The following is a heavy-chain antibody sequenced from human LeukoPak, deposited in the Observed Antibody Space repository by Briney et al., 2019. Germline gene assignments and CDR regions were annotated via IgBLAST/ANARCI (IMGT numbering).Heavy chain of an antibody. D-gene: IGHD6-13*01. CDR1: GFTFSSYA. CDR3: ARNRLYSSSWTGFDP. J-gene: IGHJ5*02. V-gene: IGHV3-30-3*01. CDR2: ISYDGSNK. Sequence: PGGSLRLSCAASGFTFSSYAMHWVRQAPGKGLEWAAVISYDGSNKYYADSVKGRFTISRDNSKNTLYLQMNSLRAEDTAVYYCARNRLYSSSWTGFDPWGQGTLVTVSS.